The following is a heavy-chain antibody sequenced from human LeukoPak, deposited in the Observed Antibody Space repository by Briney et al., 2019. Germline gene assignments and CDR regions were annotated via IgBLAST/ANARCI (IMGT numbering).Heavy chain of an antibody. V-gene: IGHV4-4*07. J-gene: IGHJ3*02. CDR3: ARDQGDTYYDILTGFKSDAFDI. D-gene: IGHD3-9*01. CDR1: GGSISSYY. CDR2: IYTSGST. Sequence: SETLSLTCTVSGGSISSYYWSWIRQPAGKGLEWIGRIYTSGSTNYNPSLKSRVTMSVDTSKNQFSLKLSSVTAADTAVYYCARDQGDTYYDILTGFKSDAFDIWGQGTMVTVSS.